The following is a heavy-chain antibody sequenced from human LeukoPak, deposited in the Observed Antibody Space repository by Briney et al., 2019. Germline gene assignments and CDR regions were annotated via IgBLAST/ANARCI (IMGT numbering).Heavy chain of an antibody. CDR2: IHASGSA. V-gene: IGHV4-4*07. J-gene: IGHJ4*02. D-gene: IGHD1-1*01. CDR1: GASVSTHS. Sequence: PWETLTLTCNVSGASVSTHSWTWIRQPAGKRLEWIGRIHASGSANCNPSLKSRVAMSVDTSNNQFSLKVTSVTAADTAVYYCARDNPPGSYDFWGQGTLVPVSS. CDR3: ARDNPPGSYDF.